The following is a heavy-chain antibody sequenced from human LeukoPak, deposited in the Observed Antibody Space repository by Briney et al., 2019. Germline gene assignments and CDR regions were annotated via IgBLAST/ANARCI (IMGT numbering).Heavy chain of an antibody. CDR3: PGGTSSPDY. CDR1: GGTFSSYA. CDR2: IIPIFGTA. J-gene: IGHJ4*02. D-gene: IGHD3-10*01. Sequence: ASVKVSCKASGGTFSSYAISWVRQAPGQGLEWMGRIIPIFGTANYAQKFQGRVTITTDESTSTAYMELSSLRSEDTAVYYCPGGTSSPDYWGQGTLVTVSS. V-gene: IGHV1-69*05.